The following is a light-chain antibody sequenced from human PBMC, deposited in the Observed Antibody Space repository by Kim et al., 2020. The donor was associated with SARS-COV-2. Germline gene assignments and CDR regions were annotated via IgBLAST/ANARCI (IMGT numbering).Light chain of an antibody. J-gene: IGKJ4*01. Sequence: ASVGDKVTITCRASQAIGEDLAWFQQKPGKAPKSLIYGVSNLQPGVPSTFSGSESGTEFTLTISNVQPEDFATYFCQQYHDYPLTFGGGTKVDIK. V-gene: IGKV1-16*01. CDR2: GVS. CDR3: QQYHDYPLT. CDR1: QAIGED.